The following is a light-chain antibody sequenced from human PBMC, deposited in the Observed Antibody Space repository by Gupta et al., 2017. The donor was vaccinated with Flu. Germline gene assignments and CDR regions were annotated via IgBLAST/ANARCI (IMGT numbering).Light chain of an antibody. CDR1: SSNIGNNY. CDR3: GTWDSRGTVV. J-gene: IGLJ2*01. CDR2: END. Sequence: QKVTISCSGSSSNIGNNYVSWYQHLPGTAPKLLIYENDKRASGIPDRFSGSKSGTSATLGITGLQTGDEADYYCGTWDSRGTVVFGGGTELTVL. V-gene: IGLV1-51*02.